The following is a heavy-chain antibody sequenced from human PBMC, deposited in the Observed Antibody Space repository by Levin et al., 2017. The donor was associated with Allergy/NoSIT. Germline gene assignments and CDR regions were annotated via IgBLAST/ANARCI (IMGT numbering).Heavy chain of an antibody. Sequence: GESLKISCAASGFTFSSYAMHWVRQAPGKGLEWVAVISYDGSNKYYADSVKGRFTISRDNSKNTLYLQMNSLRAEDTAVYYCARAGNRKGAFDIWGQGTMVTVSS. J-gene: IGHJ3*02. CDR1: GFTFSSYA. D-gene: IGHD2/OR15-2a*01. CDR2: ISYDGSNK. V-gene: IGHV3-30-3*01. CDR3: ARAGNRKGAFDI.